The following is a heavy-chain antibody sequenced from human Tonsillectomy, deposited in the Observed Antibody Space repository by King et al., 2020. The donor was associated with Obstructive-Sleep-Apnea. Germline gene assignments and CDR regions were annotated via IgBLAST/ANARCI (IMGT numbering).Heavy chain of an antibody. Sequence: EVQLVESGGGLVKPGGSLRLSCVVSGLTFSDAWLNWVRQAPGKGLEWVGRIKSKRGGGTVDYSAPVRGRFTISRDDSKNTLYLEMNSLKTEDTAVYYCSQQIDYYYRMDFWGQGTTVTVSS. CDR2: IKSKRGGGTV. V-gene: IGHV3-15*01. J-gene: IGHJ6*02. CDR1: GLTFSDAW. CDR3: SQQIDYYYRMDF. D-gene: IGHD3-22*01.